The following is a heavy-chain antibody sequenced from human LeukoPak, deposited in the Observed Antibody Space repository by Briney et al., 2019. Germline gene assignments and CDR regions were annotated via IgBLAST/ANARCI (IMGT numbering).Heavy chain of an antibody. CDR3: ARHGDGESGSYYPLGY. D-gene: IGHD1-26*01. V-gene: IGHV4-59*08. J-gene: IGHJ4*02. CDR2: IYYSGST. CDR1: GGSISSYY. Sequence: KPSETLSLTCTVSGGSISSYYWSWIRQPPGKGLEWIGYIYYSGSTNYNPSLKSRVTISVDTSKNQFSLKLSSVTAADTAVYYCARHGDGESGSYYPLGYWGQGTLVTVSS.